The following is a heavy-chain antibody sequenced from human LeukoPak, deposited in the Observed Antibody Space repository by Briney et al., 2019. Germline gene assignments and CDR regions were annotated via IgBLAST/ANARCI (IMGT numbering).Heavy chain of an antibody. D-gene: IGHD6-13*01. V-gene: IGHV3-11*06. CDR3: ARVGSIAAGGTPDY. CDR1: GFIFSDYY. Sequence: GGSLRLSCAASGFIFSDYYMTWIRQAPGKGLEWLSYISGSGSDTNYADSVKGRLTTSRDNAKNSLYLQMNSLRAEDTAVYYCARVGSIAAGGTPDYWGQGTLVSVSS. CDR2: ISGSGSDT. J-gene: IGHJ4*02.